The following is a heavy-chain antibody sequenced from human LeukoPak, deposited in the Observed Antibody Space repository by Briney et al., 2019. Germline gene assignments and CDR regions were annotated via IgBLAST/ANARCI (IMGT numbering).Heavy chain of an antibody. CDR2: ISYDGSNK. CDR1: GFTFSSYA. D-gene: IGHD3-22*01. V-gene: IGHV3-30*04. Sequence: PGGSLRLSCAASGFTFSSYAMHWVRQAPGKGLEWVAVISYDGSNKYYADSVKGRFTISRDNSTNTLYLQMNSLRAEDTAVYYCARDSANYYDSSGYHVTWGQGTLVSVSS. J-gene: IGHJ5*02. CDR3: ARDSANYYDSSGYHVT.